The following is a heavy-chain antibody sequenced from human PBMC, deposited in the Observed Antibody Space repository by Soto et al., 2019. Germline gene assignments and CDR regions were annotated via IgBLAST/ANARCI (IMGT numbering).Heavy chain of an antibody. CDR2: IYYRGST. CDR1: GGSISIGGYY. CDR3: ARVAGYSSPLSYYYSMDV. J-gene: IGHJ6*03. D-gene: IGHD6-13*01. Sequence: QVQLQESGPGLVKPSQTLSLTCPVSGGSISIGGYYWSWIRQHPGKGLEWVGYIYYRGSTYYNPSLKSPVTISVYTSKNQFSLNLSSVTAADTAVYYCARVAGYSSPLSYYYSMDVWGKGTTVTVSS. V-gene: IGHV4-31*01.